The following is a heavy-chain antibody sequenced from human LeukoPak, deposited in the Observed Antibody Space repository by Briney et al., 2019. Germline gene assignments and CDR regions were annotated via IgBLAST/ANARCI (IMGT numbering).Heavy chain of an antibody. V-gene: IGHV4-34*01. J-gene: IGHJ4*02. Sequence: SETLSLTCAVYGGSFSDYYWTWIRQPPGKGLEWIGEINLSGSTNYNPSLKSRVTISVDTSKNQFSLRLNSVTAAGTAVYYCAREMATTETFDYWGQGTLVTVSS. CDR3: AREMATTETFDY. D-gene: IGHD5-24*01. CDR2: INLSGST. CDR1: GGSFSDYY.